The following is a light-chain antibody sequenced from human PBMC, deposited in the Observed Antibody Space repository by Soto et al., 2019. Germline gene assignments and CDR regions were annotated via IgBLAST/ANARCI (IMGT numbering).Light chain of an antibody. CDR2: AAS. J-gene: IGKJ1*01. CDR3: QQANSFPRT. Sequence: DIQMTQSPSSVSASVGDRVTITCRASQAISTWLAWYQQKPGKAHKLLIYAASNLQTGVPSRFSGSGSGTDVTLTISSLQPEDFATYYCQQANSFPRTFGQGTKVEIK. V-gene: IGKV1D-12*01. CDR1: QAISTW.